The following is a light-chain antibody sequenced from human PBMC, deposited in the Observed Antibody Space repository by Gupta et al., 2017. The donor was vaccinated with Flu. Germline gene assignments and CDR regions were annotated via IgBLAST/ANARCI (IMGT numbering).Light chain of an antibody. CDR2: DAS. V-gene: IGKV3-20*01. CDR1: QSLSNNC. Sequence: ERATLSCRASQSLSNNCVAWYQQRPGQSPKLLICDASSRATGIAARFGGSGSGTDFTLTISGLEAEDFAVYYCQQYDTSPLTFGGGTKVEIK. CDR3: QQYDTSPLT. J-gene: IGKJ4*01.